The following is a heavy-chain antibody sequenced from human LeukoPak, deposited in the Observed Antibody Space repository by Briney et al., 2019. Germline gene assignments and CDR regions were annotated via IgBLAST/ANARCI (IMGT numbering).Heavy chain of an antibody. CDR1: GFTFSSYA. J-gene: IGHJ4*02. CDR2: ISGSGGST. D-gene: IGHD3-10*01. V-gene: IGHV3-23*01. CDR3: AKGDIHSVRGAMDL. Sequence: PGGSLRLSCAASGFTFSSYAMSWVRQAPGKGLEWVSAISGSGGSTYYADSVKGRFTISRDNSKNTLYLQMNSLRAEDTAVYYCAKGDIHSVRGAMDLGGQGTLVTVSS.